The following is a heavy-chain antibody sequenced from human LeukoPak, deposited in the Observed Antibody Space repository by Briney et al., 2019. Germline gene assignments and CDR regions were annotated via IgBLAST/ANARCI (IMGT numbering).Heavy chain of an antibody. CDR1: GFTVSSNY. CDR3: AREILEPGKTHEY. D-gene: IGHD1-1*01. J-gene: IGHJ4*02. V-gene: IGHV3-53*01. Sequence: GGSLRLSCAASGFTVSSNYMSWVRQAPGKGLEWVSVIYSGGYTYYADSVKGRFTISRDNAKNTLYLQMDSLRAEDTAMYYCAREILEPGKTHEYWGQGTLVTVS. CDR2: IYSGGYT.